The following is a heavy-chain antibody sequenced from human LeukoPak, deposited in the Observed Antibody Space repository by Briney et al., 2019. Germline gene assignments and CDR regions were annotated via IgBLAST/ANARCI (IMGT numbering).Heavy chain of an antibody. CDR2: IYTSGST. CDR1: GGSISSGSYY. Sequence: SETLSLTCTVSGGSISSGSYYWSWIRQPAGKGLEWIGRIYTSGSTNYNPSLKSRVTISVDTSKNQFSLKLSSVTAADTVVYYCARAHYDILTDFGWFDPWGQGTLVTVSS. CDR3: ARAHYDILTDFGWFDP. D-gene: IGHD3-9*01. J-gene: IGHJ5*02. V-gene: IGHV4-61*02.